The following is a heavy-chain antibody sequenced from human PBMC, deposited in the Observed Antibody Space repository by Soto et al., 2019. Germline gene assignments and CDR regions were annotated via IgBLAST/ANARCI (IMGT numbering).Heavy chain of an antibody. CDR1: GGSITSSSYY. J-gene: IGHJ5*02. CDR3: ATQEVGGSYVYTFDP. Sequence: QLHLRESGPGLVKPSETLSLTCTVSGGSITSSSYYWGWIRQPPGKGLEWIGSIYYSGSTYYNPSHQSQVTISVDTSKNQFSLKLSSVTAADTAVYYCATQEVGGSYVYTFDPWGQGTLVTVSS. CDR2: IYYSGST. D-gene: IGHD1-26*01. V-gene: IGHV4-39*01.